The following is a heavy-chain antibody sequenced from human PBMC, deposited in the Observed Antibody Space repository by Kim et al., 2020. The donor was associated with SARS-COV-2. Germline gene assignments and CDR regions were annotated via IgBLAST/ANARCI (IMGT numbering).Heavy chain of an antibody. D-gene: IGHD1-7*01. V-gene: IGHV4-59*01. Sequence: PSLKRLVTISVDTSKNQFSLKLSSVTAADTAVYYCARANWDYIDYGMYVWGQGTTVTVSS. J-gene: IGHJ6*02. CDR3: ARANWDYIDYGMYV.